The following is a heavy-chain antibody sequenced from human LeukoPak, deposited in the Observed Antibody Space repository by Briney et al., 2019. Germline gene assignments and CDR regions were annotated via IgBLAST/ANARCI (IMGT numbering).Heavy chain of an antibody. CDR3: ASSNSGSYQVDAFDI. CDR1: GFTFSRYG. Sequence: SGGSLRLSCAASGFTFSRYGMHWVRQAPGKGLEWMAVVSYDGSNKYYADSVKGRFTISRDNARNSLYLQMNSLRAEDTAVYYCASSNSGSYQVDAFDIWGQGTMVTVSS. J-gene: IGHJ3*02. V-gene: IGHV3-30*03. CDR2: VSYDGSNK. D-gene: IGHD1-26*01.